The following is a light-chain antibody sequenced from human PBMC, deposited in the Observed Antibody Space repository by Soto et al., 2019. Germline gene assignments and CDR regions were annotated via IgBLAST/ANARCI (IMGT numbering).Light chain of an antibody. Sequence: QSVLTQPPSASGTPGHRVTISCSGSSSNIGTNYVYWYQQLPGAAPRLLIYSNHQRPSGVPDRFSGSKSGTSASLDITGLRSEDEADYYCAAWDDSLSGPLFGGGTKLPAL. CDR3: AAWDDSLSGPL. V-gene: IGLV1-47*02. CDR1: SSNIGTNY. J-gene: IGLJ2*01. CDR2: SNH.